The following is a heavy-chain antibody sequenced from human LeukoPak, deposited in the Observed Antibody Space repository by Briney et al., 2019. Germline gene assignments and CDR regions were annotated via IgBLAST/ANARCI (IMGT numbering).Heavy chain of an antibody. J-gene: IGHJ5*02. CDR2: IIPIFGTA. V-gene: IGHV1-69*06. D-gene: IGHD1-26*01. CDR3: ARGMGATTRWFDP. Sequence: ASVTVSCKASGGTFSSYATSWVRQAPGQGLEWMGGIIPIFGTANYAQKFQGRVTITADKSTSTAYMELSSLRSEDTAVYYCARGMGATTRWFDPWGQGTLVTVSS. CDR1: GGTFSSYA.